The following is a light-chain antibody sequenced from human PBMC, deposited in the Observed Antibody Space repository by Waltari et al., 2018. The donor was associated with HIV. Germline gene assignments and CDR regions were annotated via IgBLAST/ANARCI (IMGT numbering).Light chain of an antibody. CDR1: QTINTY. V-gene: IGKV3-11*01. CDR3: QVRSDWPPALT. Sequence: EIVLTQSPATVSLSPGERATLSCRASQTINTYLAWYQQKPGQDPRLLIYDASNRATGIPARFSGSGSGTDFTLAISSLEPEDFAVYYCQVRSDWPPALTFGGGTTIEIK. J-gene: IGKJ4*01. CDR2: DAS.